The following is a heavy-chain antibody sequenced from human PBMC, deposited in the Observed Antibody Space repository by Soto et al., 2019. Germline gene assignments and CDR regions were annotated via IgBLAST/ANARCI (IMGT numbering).Heavy chain of an antibody. CDR2: IVVGSGNT. CDR3: AADPPMNRGPGTS. J-gene: IGHJ5*02. CDR1: GFTFTSSA. V-gene: IGHV1-58*01. Sequence: QMQLVQSGPEVKKPGTSVKVSCKASGFTFTSSAVQWVRQARGQRLEWIGWIVVGSGNTNYAQKFQERVTITRDMSTSTAYMELSSLRSEDTAVYYCAADPPMNRGPGTSWGQGTLVTVSS. D-gene: IGHD2-15*01.